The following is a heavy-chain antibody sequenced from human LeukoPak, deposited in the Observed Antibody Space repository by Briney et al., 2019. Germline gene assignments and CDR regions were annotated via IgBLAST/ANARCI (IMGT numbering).Heavy chain of an antibody. J-gene: IGHJ4*02. CDR2: INPSGGST. CDR1: GYTFTSYY. D-gene: IGHD3-22*01. CDR3: AGTYYYDSSGYYHYSL. Sequence: GASVKVSCKASGYTFTSYYMHWVRQAPGQGLEWMGIINPSGGSTSYAQKFQGRVTMTRDTSTSTVYMELSSLRSEDTAVYYCAGTYYYDSSGYYHYSLWGQGTLVTVSS. V-gene: IGHV1-46*01.